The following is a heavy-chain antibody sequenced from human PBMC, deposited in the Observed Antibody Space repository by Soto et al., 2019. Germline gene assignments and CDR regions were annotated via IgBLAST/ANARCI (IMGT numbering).Heavy chain of an antibody. CDR1: GFTFSYYW. D-gene: IGHD1-1*01. CDR3: ARARYIVAGKSAYRGVDV. CDR2: IWQDGSAK. J-gene: IGHJ6*02. Sequence: GGSLRLSCAASGFTFSYYWMTWVRRAPGKGLEWVANIWQDGSAKNDVDSVKGRFTISRDNAKNSLDLQMNSLRAEDTAVYYCARARYIVAGKSAYRGVDVWGQGTTVTVSS. V-gene: IGHV3-7*05.